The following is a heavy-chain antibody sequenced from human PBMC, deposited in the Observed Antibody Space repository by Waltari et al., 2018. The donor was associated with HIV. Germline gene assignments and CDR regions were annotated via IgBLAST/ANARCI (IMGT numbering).Heavy chain of an antibody. CDR2: IWYDGTNK. CDR3: ARDRSEGGGYYYYGLDV. Sequence: QVQLMESGGGVVQPGRSLRLSCAASGFTFSSYGMHWVRQAPGKGLEWVAVIWYDGTNKYYADSVKGRFTISRDNSKNTLYLQMNSLRAEDTAVYYCARDRSEGGGYYYYGLDVWGQGTTVTVSS. J-gene: IGHJ6*02. D-gene: IGHD2-15*01. V-gene: IGHV3-33*01. CDR1: GFTFSSYG.